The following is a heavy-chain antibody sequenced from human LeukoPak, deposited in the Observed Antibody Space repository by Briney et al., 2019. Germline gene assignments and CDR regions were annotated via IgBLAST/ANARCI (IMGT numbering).Heavy chain of an antibody. J-gene: IGHJ3*02. V-gene: IGHV3-30*18. CDR3: AKGYYDFWSANTVVDAFDI. CDR2: ISYDGSNK. D-gene: IGHD3-3*01. CDR1: GFTFSSYG. Sequence: GRSLRLSCAASGFTFSSYGMHWVRQAPGKGLEWVAVISYDGSNKYYADSVKGRFTISRDNSKNTLYLQMNSLRAEDTAVYYCAKGYYDFWSANTVVDAFDIWGQGTMVTVSS.